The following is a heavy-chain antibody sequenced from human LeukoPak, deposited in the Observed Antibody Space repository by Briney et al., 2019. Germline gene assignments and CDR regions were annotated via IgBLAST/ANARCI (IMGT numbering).Heavy chain of an antibody. J-gene: IGHJ4*02. V-gene: IGHV3-48*02. D-gene: IGHD3-16*01. CDR3: ARDHGGYFDY. Sequence: GGSLRLSCAASGFTFSDYIMNWVRQAPGKGLEWVSYISRSSSIIYYADSVKGRFTISRDNAKNSLYLQMNTLRDEDTAVYYGARDHGGYFDYWGQGTLVTVSS. CDR2: ISRSSSII. CDR1: GFTFSDYI.